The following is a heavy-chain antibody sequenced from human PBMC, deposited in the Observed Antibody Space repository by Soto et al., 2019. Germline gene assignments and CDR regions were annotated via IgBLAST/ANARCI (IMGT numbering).Heavy chain of an antibody. CDR3: VRIVSGSDGGYFES. Sequence: QVTLKESGPVLVKPTETLTLTCTVSGFALSDESMGVGWIRQPPGRTLEWLAHIFSKDKKTYITEYLRNRPSISPDTSRSQVVLTMTNMDPVDTATYYCVRIVSGSDGGYFESWGQGTPVTVSS. CDR1: GFALSDESMG. D-gene: IGHD3-10*01. J-gene: IGHJ4*02. V-gene: IGHV2-26*01. CDR2: IFSKDKK.